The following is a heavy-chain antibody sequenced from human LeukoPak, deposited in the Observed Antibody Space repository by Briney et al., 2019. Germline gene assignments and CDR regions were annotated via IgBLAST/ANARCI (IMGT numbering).Heavy chain of an antibody. V-gene: IGHV1-8*01. CDR3: ARGGRRWLERNYYMDV. Sequence: ASVKVSCKASGYTFTSYDINWVRQATGQGLEWMGWMNPNSGSTGYAQKFQGRVTMTRNTSISTAYMELSSLRSEDTAVYYCARGGRRWLERNYYMDVWGKGTTVTISS. D-gene: IGHD5-24*01. J-gene: IGHJ6*03. CDR1: GYTFTSYD. CDR2: MNPNSGST.